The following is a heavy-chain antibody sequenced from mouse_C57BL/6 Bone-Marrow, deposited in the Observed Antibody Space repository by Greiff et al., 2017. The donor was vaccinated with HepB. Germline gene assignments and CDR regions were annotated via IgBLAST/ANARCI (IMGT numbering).Heavy chain of an antibody. CDR2: ISYDGSN. CDR1: GYSITSGYY. J-gene: IGHJ1*03. V-gene: IGHV3-6*01. Sequence: EVQRVESGPGLVKPSQSLSLTCSVTGYSITSGYYWNWIRQFPGNKLEWMGYISYDGSNNYNPSLKNRISITRDTSKNQFFLKLNSVTTEDTATYYCARADWYFDVWGTGTTVTVSS. CDR3: ARADWYFDV.